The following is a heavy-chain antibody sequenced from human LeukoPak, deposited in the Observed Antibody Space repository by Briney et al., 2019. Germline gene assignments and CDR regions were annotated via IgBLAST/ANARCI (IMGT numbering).Heavy chain of an antibody. D-gene: IGHD3-16*01. Sequence: GGSLRLSCAASGFTFSNFAMHWVRQAPGKGLEWVANIKQDGSEKYYVDSVKGRFTISRDNAKNSLYLQMSNLRAEDTAVYFCARGGGLDVWGQGATVTVSS. CDR2: IKQDGSEK. CDR3: ARGGGLDV. CDR1: GFTFSNFA. V-gene: IGHV3-7*03. J-gene: IGHJ6*02.